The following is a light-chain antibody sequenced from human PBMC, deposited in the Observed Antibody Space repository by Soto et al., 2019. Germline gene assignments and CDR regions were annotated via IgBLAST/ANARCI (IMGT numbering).Light chain of an antibody. CDR1: QSISSSY. Sequence: EIVLTQSPGTLSLSPGERATLSCRASQSISSSYLAWYQQKPGQAPRLLIYGASTRATGLPDRFSGSGSGTDFTLTISRLEPEEFAVYYCQQYGSSQTFGQGTKVEIK. CDR3: QQYGSSQT. CDR2: GAS. J-gene: IGKJ1*01. V-gene: IGKV3-20*01.